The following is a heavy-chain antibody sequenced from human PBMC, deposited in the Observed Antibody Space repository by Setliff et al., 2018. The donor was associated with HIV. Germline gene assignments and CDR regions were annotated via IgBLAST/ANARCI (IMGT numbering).Heavy chain of an antibody. CDR1: GGSFRGYY. CDR3: AGGPKGSRWSVTRINWFDT. V-gene: IGHV4-34*10. J-gene: IGHJ5*02. Sequence: SETLSLTCAVYGGSFRGYYWNWIRQSPDKGLEWIGEIDHSGSTNYNPSLRSRVIMSADTTQGQFSLNLTSLTAGDPAVYLCAGGPKGSRWSVTRINWFDTLGPGTLVTVSS. CDR2: IDHSGST. D-gene: IGHD6-13*01.